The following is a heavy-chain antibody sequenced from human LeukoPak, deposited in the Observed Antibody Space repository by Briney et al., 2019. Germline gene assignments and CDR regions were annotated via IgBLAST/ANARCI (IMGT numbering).Heavy chain of an antibody. J-gene: IGHJ3*02. V-gene: IGHV3-48*03. D-gene: IGHD2-21*02. CDR2: ISSSGSTK. CDR1: GFTFSSYE. CDR3: ARDLLYCGGDCAIRGAFDI. Sequence: TGGSLRLSCAASGFTFSSYEMNWVRQAPGKGLEWVSYISSSGSTKYYADSVKGRFTISRDNAKNSLYLQMNSLRAEDTAVYYCARDLLYCGGDCAIRGAFDIWGQGTMVTVSS.